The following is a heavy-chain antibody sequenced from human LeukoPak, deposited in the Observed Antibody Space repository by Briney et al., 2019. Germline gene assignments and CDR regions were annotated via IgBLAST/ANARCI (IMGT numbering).Heavy chain of an antibody. CDR1: GGSFSVYY. CDR2: INHSGST. V-gene: IGHV4-34*01. CDR3: ARVGYSYGRLFDQ. J-gene: IGHJ4*02. D-gene: IGHD5-18*01. Sequence: SETLSLTCAVYGGSFSVYYWSWIRQPPGKGLDWIGEINHSGSTNYNPSLKSRVTISVDTSKNQFSLKLSSVTAADTAVYYCARVGYSYGRLFDQWGQGTLVTVPS.